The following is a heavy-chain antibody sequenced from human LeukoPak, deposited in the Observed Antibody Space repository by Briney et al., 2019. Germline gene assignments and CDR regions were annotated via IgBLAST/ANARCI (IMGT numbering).Heavy chain of an antibody. J-gene: IGHJ3*02. V-gene: IGHV1-46*01. D-gene: IGHD4/OR15-4a*01. CDR2: INPSGGST. CDR3: ARPTWYGGNPSGAFDI. Sequence: GSSVKFSCKASGYTFTNYHLHWVLQAPGQGLEWMGIINPSGGSTSYAQKFQDRVTMTRATSTSTVYMELNSLRSEDTAVYYCARPTWYGGNPSGAFDIWGQGTMVTVSS. CDR1: GYTFTNYH.